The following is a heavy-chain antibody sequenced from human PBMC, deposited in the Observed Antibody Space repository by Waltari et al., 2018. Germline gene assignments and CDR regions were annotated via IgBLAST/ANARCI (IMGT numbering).Heavy chain of an antibody. D-gene: IGHD2-2*01. CDR1: GFTFSSYS. J-gene: IGHJ5*02. Sequence: EVQLVESGGGLVKPGGSLRLSCAASGFTFSSYSMNWVRQAPGKGLEWVSSISSSSSYIYYADSVKGRFTISRDNAKNSLYLQMNSLRAEDTAVYYCARDTGYQLLGVNNWFDPWGQGTLVTVAS. CDR3: ARDTGYQLLGVNNWFDP. CDR2: ISSSSSYI. V-gene: IGHV3-21*01.